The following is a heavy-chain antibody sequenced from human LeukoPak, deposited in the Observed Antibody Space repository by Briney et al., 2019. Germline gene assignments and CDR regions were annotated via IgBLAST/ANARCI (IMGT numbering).Heavy chain of an antibody. V-gene: IGHV1-2*02. CDR1: GYTFSGYH. CDR3: ARIRRYCSGGSCYSNWFDP. J-gene: IGHJ5*02. Sequence: GASVKVSCKASGYTFSGYHMHWVRQAPGQGPEWMGWINPNSGGTNYAQQFQGRVTMTRDTSISTAYVELSRLRSEDTAVYYCARIRRYCSGGSCYSNWFDPWGQGTLVTVSS. CDR2: INPNSGGT. D-gene: IGHD2-15*01.